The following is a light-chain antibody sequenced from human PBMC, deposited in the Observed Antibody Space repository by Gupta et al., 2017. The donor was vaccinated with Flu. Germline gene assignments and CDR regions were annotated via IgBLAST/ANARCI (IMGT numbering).Light chain of an antibody. Sequence: DIQMTQSPSSLSASVGDRVTISCRASQDIRHNLGWYQQKPGKAPKRLLYAASSLQSGVPSRFSGSGSGTEFTLTVISLQPADFATYYCRQHNSYPLTFGGGTKVEIK. V-gene: IGKV1-17*01. CDR2: AAS. CDR1: QDIRHN. J-gene: IGKJ4*01. CDR3: RQHNSYPLT.